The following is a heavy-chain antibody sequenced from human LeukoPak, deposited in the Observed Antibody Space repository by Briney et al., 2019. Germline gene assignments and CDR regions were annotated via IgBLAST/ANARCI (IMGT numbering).Heavy chain of an antibody. J-gene: IGHJ4*02. CDR1: GYTFTGNH. CDR2: INPNSGGT. CDR3: ARGGSTDSIHSCGGSCYFLDY. V-gene: IGHV1-2*02. Sequence: ASVKVSCKASGYTFTGNHMHWVRQAPGQGLEWMGWINPNSGGTNYAQKFQGRVIMTRDTSISTAYMELSRLGSDDTAVYYCARGGSTDSIHSCGGSCYFLDYWGQGTLVTVSS. D-gene: IGHD2-15*01.